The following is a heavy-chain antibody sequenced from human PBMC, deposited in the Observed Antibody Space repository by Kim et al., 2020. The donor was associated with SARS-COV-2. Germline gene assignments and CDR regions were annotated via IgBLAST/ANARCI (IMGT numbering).Heavy chain of an antibody. CDR3: ARTLATVVTLDY. CDR1: GFSLSTSGMC. Sequence: SGPTLVNPTQTLTLTCTFSGFSLSTSGMCVSWIRQPPGKVLEWLARIDWDDDKYYSTSLKTRLTISKDTSKNQVVLTMTNMDPVDTATYYCARTLATVVTLDYWGQGTLVTVSS. J-gene: IGHJ4*02. CDR2: IDWDDDK. D-gene: IGHD4-17*01. V-gene: IGHV2-70*11.